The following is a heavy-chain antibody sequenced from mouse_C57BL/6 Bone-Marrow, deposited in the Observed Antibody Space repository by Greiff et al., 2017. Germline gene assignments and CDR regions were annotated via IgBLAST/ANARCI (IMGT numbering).Heavy chain of an antibody. CDR1: GYTFTSYW. CDR2: IHPNSGST. J-gene: IGHJ3*01. D-gene: IGHD2-3*01. Sequence: VQLQQPGAELVKPGASVKLSCKASGYTFTSYWMHWVKQRPGQGLEWIGMIHPNSGSTNYNEKFKSKATLTVDKSSSTAYMQLSSLTSEDSAVYYCARSGGLLRFAYWGQGTLVTVSA. V-gene: IGHV1-64*01. CDR3: ARSGGLLRFAY.